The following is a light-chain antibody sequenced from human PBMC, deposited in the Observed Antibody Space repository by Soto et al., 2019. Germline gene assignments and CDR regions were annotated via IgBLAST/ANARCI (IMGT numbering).Light chain of an antibody. CDR2: SDD. CDR1: SSNIGSNT. CDR3: AAWDHSLNGYV. J-gene: IGLJ1*01. V-gene: IGLV1-44*01. Sequence: QSVLTQPPSASGTPGQRVTISCSGSSSNIGSNTVNWYQQLPGTAPKLLIYSDDDRPSGVPDRFSGSKSGTSASLAISGLQSEDEADYYCAAWDHSLNGYVFGTATKVTVL.